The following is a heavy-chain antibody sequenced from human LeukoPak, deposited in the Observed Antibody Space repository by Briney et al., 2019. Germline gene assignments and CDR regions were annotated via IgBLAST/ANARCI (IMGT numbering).Heavy chain of an antibody. D-gene: IGHD6-19*01. J-gene: IGHJ4*02. CDR3: ASLATVAGSDY. CDR2: IYYSGST. V-gene: IGHV4-59*08. Sequence: PSETLSLTCTVSGGSISSYYWSWIRQPPGKGLEWIGYIYYSGSTNYNPSLKGRVTISVDTSKNQVSLKLSSVTAADTAVYYCASLATVAGSDYWGQGTLVTVSS. CDR1: GGSISSYY.